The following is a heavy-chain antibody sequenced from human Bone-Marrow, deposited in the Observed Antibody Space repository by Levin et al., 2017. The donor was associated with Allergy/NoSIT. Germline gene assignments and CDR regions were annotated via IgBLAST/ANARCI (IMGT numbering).Heavy chain of an antibody. J-gene: IGHJ6*02. V-gene: IGHV5-51*01. CDR3: ARVAPSPTAYEWYAMDV. CDR1: GYNFTKVW. CDR2: IYPDDSDT. Sequence: GESLKISCKGSGYNFTKVWVGWVRQMPGKGLEWMGIIYPDDSDTRDSPSFQGHVTMSADKSMSTAYLQWRSLRASDTGTYYCARVAPSPTAYEWYAMDVWGQGTTITVSS. D-gene: IGHD3-3*01.